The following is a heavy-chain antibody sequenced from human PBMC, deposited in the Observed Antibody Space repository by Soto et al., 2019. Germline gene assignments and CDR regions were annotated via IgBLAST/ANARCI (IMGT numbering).Heavy chain of an antibody. CDR1: GGSISSSSYY. V-gene: IGHV4-39*01. D-gene: IGHD3-22*01. CDR2: IYYSGST. Sequence: SETLSLTCTVSGGSISSSSYYWGWIRQPPGKGLEWIGSIYYSGSTYYNPSLKSRVTISVDTSKNQFSLKLSSVTAADTAVYYCASPYYDSSGYHYYWGQGTLVTVSS. J-gene: IGHJ4*02. CDR3: ASPYYDSSGYHYY.